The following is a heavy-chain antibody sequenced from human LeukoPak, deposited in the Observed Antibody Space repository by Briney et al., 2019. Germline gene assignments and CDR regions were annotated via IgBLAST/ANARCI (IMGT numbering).Heavy chain of an antibody. J-gene: IGHJ5*01. CDR3: ARSESGSWYPNWFDS. D-gene: IGHD6-13*01. V-gene: IGHV3-30*01. Sequence: GGSLRLSCAASGFTFSSYAMHWVRQAPGKGLEWVAVISYDGSNKYYADSVKGRFTISRDNSKNTLYLQMNSLRAEDTAVYYCARSESGSWYPNWFDSWGQGTLVTVSS. CDR2: ISYDGSNK. CDR1: GFTFSSYA.